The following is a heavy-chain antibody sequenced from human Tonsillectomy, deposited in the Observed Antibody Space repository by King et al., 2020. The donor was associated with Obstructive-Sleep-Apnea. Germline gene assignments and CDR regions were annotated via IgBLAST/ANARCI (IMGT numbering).Heavy chain of an antibody. CDR2: ISYDGSNK. CDR3: ARGAGDIVVVVAATVYYFDY. J-gene: IGHJ4*02. D-gene: IGHD2-15*01. V-gene: IGHV3-30*04. CDR1: GFTFSSYA. Sequence: VQLVESGGGVVQPGRSLRLSCAASGFTFSSYAMHWVRQAPGKGLEWVAVISYDGSNKYYADSVKGRFTISRDNSKNTLYLQMNSLRAEDTAVYYCARGAGDIVVVVAATVYYFDYWGQGTLVTVSS.